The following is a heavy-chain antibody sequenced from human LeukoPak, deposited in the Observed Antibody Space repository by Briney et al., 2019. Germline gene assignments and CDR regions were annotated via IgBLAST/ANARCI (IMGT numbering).Heavy chain of an antibody. CDR3: VRDLILVWTPGDDFDF. Sequence: GGSLRLSCAASGFAFSAYWMHWVRQAPGKGLEWVSRINEDATTTTYADSVKGRFFISRDNTKKSLYLQMNNLRAEDTAVYYCVRDLILVWTPGDDFDFWGQGTLVTVSS. J-gene: IGHJ4*02. CDR1: GFAFSAYW. V-gene: IGHV3-74*01. D-gene: IGHD3-16*01. CDR2: INEDATTT.